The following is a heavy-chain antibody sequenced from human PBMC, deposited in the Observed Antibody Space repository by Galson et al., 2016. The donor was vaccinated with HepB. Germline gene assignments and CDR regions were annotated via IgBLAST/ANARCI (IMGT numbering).Heavy chain of an antibody. V-gene: IGHV4-39*01. J-gene: IGHJ4*02. CDR2: IYYSGTT. D-gene: IGHD2-8*01. CDR3: ARRNVAPFDF. CDR1: GGSIISNGYY. Sequence: SETLSLTCTVSGGSIISNGYYWGWVRQPPGKGPEWIGSIYYSGTTYYNPSLKSRVTMSVDTSTNQFSLKLASVTAADTAVYYCARRNVAPFDFWGQGTLGTVSS.